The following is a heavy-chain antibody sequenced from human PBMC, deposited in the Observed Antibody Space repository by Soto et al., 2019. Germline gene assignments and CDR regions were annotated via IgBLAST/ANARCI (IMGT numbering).Heavy chain of an antibody. CDR3: ARTGGFWGGWPSNVHMDV. V-gene: IGHV1-18*01. D-gene: IGHD3-3*01. Sequence: QVQLVQSGAEVKKPGASVKVSCKASGYTFTSYGISWVRQAPGQGLEWMGWISAYNGNTNYAQKHQGRGTMTTDTSTSTAYMERRSLRSDDTAVYYCARTGGFWGGWPSNVHMDVWGKGTTVTVSS. J-gene: IGHJ6*03. CDR2: ISAYNGNT. CDR1: GYTFTSYG.